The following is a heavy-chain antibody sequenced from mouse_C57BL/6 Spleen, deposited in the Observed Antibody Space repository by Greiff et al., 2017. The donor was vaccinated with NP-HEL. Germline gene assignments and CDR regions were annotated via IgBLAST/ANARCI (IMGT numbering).Heavy chain of an antibody. J-gene: IGHJ3*01. Sequence: QVQLQQSGPELVKPGASVKLSCKASGYTFTSYDINWVKQRPGQGLEWIGWIYPRDGSTKYNEKFKGKATLTVDTSSSTAYMELHSLTSEDSAVYFCARGDWASWFAYWGQGTLVTVSA. D-gene: IGHD4-1*01. CDR1: GYTFTSYD. CDR2: IYPRDGST. V-gene: IGHV1-85*01. CDR3: ARGDWASWFAY.